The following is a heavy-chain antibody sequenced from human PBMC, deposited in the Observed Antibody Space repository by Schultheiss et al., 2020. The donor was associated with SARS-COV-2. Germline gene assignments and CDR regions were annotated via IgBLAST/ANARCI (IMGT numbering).Heavy chain of an antibody. CDR3: ARDGRHGSGNDYYYYGMDV. CDR2: IIPILGIA. V-gene: IGHV1-69*10. D-gene: IGHD3-10*01. CDR1: GGTFSSYA. J-gene: IGHJ6*02. Sequence: SVKVSCKASGGTFSSYAISWVRQAPGQGLEWMGGIIPILGIANYAQKLQGRVTMTTDTSTSTAYMELRSLRSDDTAVYYCARDGRHGSGNDYYYYGMDVWGQGTTVTVSS.